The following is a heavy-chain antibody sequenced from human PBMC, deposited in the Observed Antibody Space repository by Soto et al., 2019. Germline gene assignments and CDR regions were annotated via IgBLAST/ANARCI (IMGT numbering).Heavy chain of an antibody. J-gene: IGHJ5*02. Sequence: QEELVQSAAEVKKPGSSVKVSCKASAGTVSNHAISWVRQAPGQGLEWKGGIIPIFGTPDYAQKFQGRVTITADTSTDTVYMELRSLRSEDTAVYYCAKFDYGDYVGWFDPWGQGTLVTVSS. V-gene: IGHV1-69*06. CDR2: IIPIFGTP. CDR1: AGTVSNHA. D-gene: IGHD4-17*01. CDR3: AKFDYGDYVGWFDP.